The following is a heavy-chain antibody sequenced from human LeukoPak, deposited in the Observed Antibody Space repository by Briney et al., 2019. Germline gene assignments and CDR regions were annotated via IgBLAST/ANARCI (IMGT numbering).Heavy chain of an antibody. J-gene: IGHJ4*02. CDR2: IDTTSSTI. V-gene: IGHV3-11*04. D-gene: IGHD2-8*02. CDR3: ARDPSISWGCFDY. CDR1: GFTFSDYY. Sequence: GGSLRLSCAASGFTFSDYYMSWIRQAPGKGLEWVSYIDTTSSTIYYADSVKGRFTISRDNAKDSVYLQMNSLRDEDTALYYCARDPSISWGCFDYWGQGALVTVSS.